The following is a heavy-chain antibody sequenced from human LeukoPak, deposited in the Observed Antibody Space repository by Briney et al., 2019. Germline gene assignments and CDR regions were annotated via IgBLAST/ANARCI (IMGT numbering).Heavy chain of an antibody. V-gene: IGHV3-23*01. CDR3: AREGTTVVTQEYDAFDI. CDR2: ISGSGGST. J-gene: IGHJ3*02. D-gene: IGHD4-23*01. Sequence: GGSLRLSCAASGFTFNSYAMSWVRQAPGKGLEWVSLISGSGGSTYNADSVKGRFTISRDNAKNSLYLQMNSLRAEDTAVYYCAREGTTVVTQEYDAFDIWGQGTMVTVSS. CDR1: GFTFNSYA.